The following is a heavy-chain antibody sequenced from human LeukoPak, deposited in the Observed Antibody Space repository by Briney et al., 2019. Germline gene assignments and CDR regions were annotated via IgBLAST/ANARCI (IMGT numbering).Heavy chain of an antibody. CDR2: ISAYNGNT. CDR1: GYIFITYG. D-gene: IGHD4-11*01. CDR3: ARGGGYSNYYYGMDV. Sequence: GASVKVSCKASGYIFITYGISWVRQAPGQGLEWMGWISAYNGNTNYAQKLQGRVTMTTDTSTSTAYMELRSLRSDDTAVYYCARGGGYSNYYYGMDVWGQGTTVTVSS. J-gene: IGHJ6*02. V-gene: IGHV1-18*01.